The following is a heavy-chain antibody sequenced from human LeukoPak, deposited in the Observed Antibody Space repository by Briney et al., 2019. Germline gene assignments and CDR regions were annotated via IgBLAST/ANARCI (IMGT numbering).Heavy chain of an antibody. J-gene: IGHJ4*02. CDR1: GGSISSSSYY. CDR2: IYYSGST. CDR3: AGSSSSRAHDY. Sequence: KPSETLSLTCTVSGGSISSSSYYWGWIRQPPGKGLEWIGYIYYSGSTNYNPSLKSRVTISVDTSKNQFSLKLSSVTAADTAVYYCAGSSSSRAHDYWGQGTLVTVSS. V-gene: IGHV4-61*05. D-gene: IGHD6-6*01.